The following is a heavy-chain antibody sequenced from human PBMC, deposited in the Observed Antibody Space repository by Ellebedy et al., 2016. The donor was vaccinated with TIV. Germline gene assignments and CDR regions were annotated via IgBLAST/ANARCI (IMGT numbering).Heavy chain of an antibody. Sequence: GGSLRLXXAASGFTVSSNYMSWVRQAPGKGLEWVSSISSSSSYIYYADSVKGRFTISRDNAKNSLYLQMNSLRAEDTAVYYCARADSSGWYEGLFDYWGQGTLVTVSS. CDR1: GFTVSSNY. J-gene: IGHJ4*02. V-gene: IGHV3-21*01. CDR2: ISSSSSYI. D-gene: IGHD6-19*01. CDR3: ARADSSGWYEGLFDY.